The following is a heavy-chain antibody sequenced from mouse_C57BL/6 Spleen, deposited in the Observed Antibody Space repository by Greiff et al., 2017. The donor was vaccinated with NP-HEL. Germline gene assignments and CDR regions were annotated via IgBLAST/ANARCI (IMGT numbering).Heavy chain of an antibody. Sequence: QVQLQQPGAELVKPGASVKMSCKASGYTFTSYWITWVKQRPGQGLEWIGDIYPGSGSTNYNEKFKSKATLTVDTSSSTAYMQLSSLTSEDSAVYYCAFITTVVDYFDYWDQGTTLTVSS. J-gene: IGHJ2*01. V-gene: IGHV1-55*01. CDR1: GYTFTSYW. CDR2: IYPGSGST. CDR3: AFITTVVDYFDY. D-gene: IGHD1-1*01.